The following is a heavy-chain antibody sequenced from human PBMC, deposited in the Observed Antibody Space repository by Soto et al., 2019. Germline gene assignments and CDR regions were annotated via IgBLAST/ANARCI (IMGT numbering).Heavy chain of an antibody. CDR2: IYPGDSDT. Sequence: GESLKISCKGSGYSFTSYWIGWVRQMPGKGLEWMGIIYPGDSDTRYSPSFQGQVTISADKSISTAYLQWSSLKASDTAMYYCARVAPVPYDFWSGYIDYGMDGWGQGTTVTVSS. D-gene: IGHD3-3*01. CDR1: GYSFTSYW. J-gene: IGHJ6*02. V-gene: IGHV5-51*01. CDR3: ARVAPVPYDFWSGYIDYGMDG.